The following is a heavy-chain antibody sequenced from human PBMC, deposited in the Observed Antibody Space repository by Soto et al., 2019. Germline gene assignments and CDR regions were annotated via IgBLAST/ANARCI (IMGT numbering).Heavy chain of an antibody. CDR2: IRGDGGAT. J-gene: IGHJ3*01. V-gene: IGHV3-23*01. D-gene: IGHD2-8*02. CDR1: GFTLSDYD. CDR3: AEDRRGGECPAFDL. Sequence: DVHLLESGGGLVQPGGSLRLSCVASGFTLSDYDMGWVRQAPGKGLEWVSLIRGDGGATYYARSLEGRLPISRDTSENTLYLQMNSLRVEDTALYYCAEDRRGGECPAFDLWGQGTLVTVSS.